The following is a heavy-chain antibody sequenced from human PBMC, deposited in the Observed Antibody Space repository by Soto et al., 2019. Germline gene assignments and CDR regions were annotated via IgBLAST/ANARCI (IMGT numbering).Heavy chain of an antibody. Sequence: SETLSLTCGVSDYSISSGYYWAWIRQPPGKGLEWLGSIYHSGSTYQNPSLSSRVTISVDTSRNKFSLRLSSVTAADTAVYYCARDRDGYNYAFDIWGQGTVLTVSS. CDR2: IYHSGST. V-gene: IGHV4-38-2*02. CDR1: DYSISSGYY. CDR3: ARDRDGYNYAFDI. D-gene: IGHD5-12*01. J-gene: IGHJ3*02.